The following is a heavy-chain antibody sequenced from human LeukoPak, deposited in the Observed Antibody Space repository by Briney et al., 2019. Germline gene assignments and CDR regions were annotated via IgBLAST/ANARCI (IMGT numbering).Heavy chain of an antibody. V-gene: IGHV4-34*01. J-gene: IGHJ6*03. CDR2: INHSGST. Sequence: SETLSLTCAVYGGSFSGYYWSWIRQPPGKGLEWIGEINHSGSTNYNPSLESRVTISVDTSKNQFSLKLSSVTAADTAVYYCARGDLVVTAIFYYYYYMDVWGKGTTVTISS. D-gene: IGHD2-21*02. CDR3: ARGDLVVTAIFYYYYYMDV. CDR1: GGSFSGYY.